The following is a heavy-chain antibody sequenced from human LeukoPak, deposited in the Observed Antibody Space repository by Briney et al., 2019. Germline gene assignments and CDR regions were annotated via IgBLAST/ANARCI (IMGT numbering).Heavy chain of an antibody. CDR3: TTAGLHFVAWS. D-gene: IGHD3-3*01. CDR2: ISYDGSNK. V-gene: IGHV3-30-3*01. J-gene: IGHJ5*02. CDR1: GFTFSSYA. Sequence: GGSLRLSCAASGFTFSSYAMHWVRQAPGKELEGVAVISYDGSNKYYADSVKGRFTISRDNSKNTLYLQMNSLKTEDTAVYYCTTAGLHFVAWSWGQGTLVTVSS.